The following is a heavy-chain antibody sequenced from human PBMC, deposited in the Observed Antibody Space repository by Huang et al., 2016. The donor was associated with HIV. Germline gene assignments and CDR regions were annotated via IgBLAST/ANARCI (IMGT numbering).Heavy chain of an antibody. CDR1: GGSFNNFG. CDR3: AKRGGAWGSPYAFDL. V-gene: IGHV1-69*13. D-gene: IGHD3-16*01. CDR2: ITPRFGTR. J-gene: IGHJ3*01. Sequence: QVQLVQSGAEVRKPGSSVKVSCRASGGSFNNFGINWVRQAPGQGLEGMGGITPRFGTRNDAQRFKDRVTITADETTGVVHLEVTSLRSDDTAVYFCAKRGGAWGSPYAFDLWGPGTMVTVSS.